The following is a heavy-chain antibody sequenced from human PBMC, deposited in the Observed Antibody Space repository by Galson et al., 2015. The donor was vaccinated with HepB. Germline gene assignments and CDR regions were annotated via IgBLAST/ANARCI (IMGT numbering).Heavy chain of an antibody. CDR1: GFTFSSYS. Sequence: SLRLSCAASGFTFSSYSMNWVRQAPGKGLEWVSYISSSSSTIYYADSVKGRFTISRDNAKNSLYLQMNSLRAEDTAVYYCARVESRYSKSWFDPWGQGTLVTVSS. CDR3: ARVESRYSKSWFDP. J-gene: IGHJ5*02. V-gene: IGHV3-48*01. CDR2: ISSSSSTI. D-gene: IGHD2-15*01.